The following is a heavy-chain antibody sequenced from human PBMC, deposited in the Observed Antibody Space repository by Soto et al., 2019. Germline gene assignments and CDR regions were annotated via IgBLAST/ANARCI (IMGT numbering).Heavy chain of an antibody. CDR2: MSISVEKT. D-gene: IGHD3-10*01. CDR1: GFIFSDYS. CDR3: ARWSGFGDL. Sequence: GGSLRLSCAASGFIFSDYSMAWVRQTPEKGLEWVSGMSISVEKTFYADSVNGRFTVSRDSSKNTVYLQMNSLRVEDTAVYYCARWSGFGDLWGQGTLVTV. V-gene: IGHV3-23*01. J-gene: IGHJ4*02.